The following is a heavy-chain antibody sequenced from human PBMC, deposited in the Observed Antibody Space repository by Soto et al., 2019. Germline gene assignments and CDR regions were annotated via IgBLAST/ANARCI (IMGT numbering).Heavy chain of an antibody. Sequence: QVQLVQSGAEVKKPESSVKVSCQASGGSFSDYAISWVRQAPGQGLEWMGGIIPMLGIANNAQKFQGRVTITADEDTSTVYMELSSLRSEDTAVYYCARDGDYYDSSGFQRDYHYYGMDVWGQGTTVTVAS. V-gene: IGHV1-69*01. J-gene: IGHJ6*02. CDR1: GGSFSDYA. CDR2: IIPMLGIA. CDR3: ARDGDYYDSSGFQRDYHYYGMDV. D-gene: IGHD3-22*01.